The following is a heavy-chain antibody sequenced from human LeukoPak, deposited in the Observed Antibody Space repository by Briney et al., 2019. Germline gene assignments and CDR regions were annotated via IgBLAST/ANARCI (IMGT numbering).Heavy chain of an antibody. Sequence: WASVKVSCKASGGTFSSYAISWVRQAPGQGLEWMGGIIPIFGTANYAQKFQGRVTITADESTSTAYMELSSLRSEDTAVYYCARAHWGGRYFDYWGQGTLVTVSS. J-gene: IGHJ4*02. CDR1: GGTFSSYA. D-gene: IGHD7-27*01. CDR3: ARAHWGGRYFDY. V-gene: IGHV1-69*13. CDR2: IIPIFGTA.